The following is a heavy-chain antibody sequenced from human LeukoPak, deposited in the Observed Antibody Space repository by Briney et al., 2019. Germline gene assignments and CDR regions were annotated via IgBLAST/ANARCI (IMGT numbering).Heavy chain of an antibody. Sequence: SETLSLTCTVSGGSISSSSYYWGWIRQPPGKGLEWIGSIYYSGSTYYNPSLKSRVTISVDTSKNQFSLKLSSVTAADTAVYYCARDEVGGSGYFDYWGQGTLVTVSS. CDR2: IYYSGST. D-gene: IGHD3-10*01. J-gene: IGHJ4*02. CDR1: GGSISSSSYY. CDR3: ARDEVGGSGYFDY. V-gene: IGHV4-39*07.